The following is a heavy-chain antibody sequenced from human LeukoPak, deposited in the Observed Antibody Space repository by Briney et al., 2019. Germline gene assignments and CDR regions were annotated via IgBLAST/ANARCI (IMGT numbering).Heavy chain of an antibody. CDR1: GGSISSGSYY. J-gene: IGHJ4*02. D-gene: IGHD3-10*01. CDR2: IYTSGST. V-gene: IGHV4-61*02. CDR3: ARDTWFGAGRTFDY. Sequence: SQTLSLTCSVSGGSISSGSYYWSWIRQPAGKGLEWIGRIYTSGSTNYNPSLKSRVTISADTSKNQFSLKLSSVTAADTAVYYCARDTWFGAGRTFDYWGQGTLVAVSS.